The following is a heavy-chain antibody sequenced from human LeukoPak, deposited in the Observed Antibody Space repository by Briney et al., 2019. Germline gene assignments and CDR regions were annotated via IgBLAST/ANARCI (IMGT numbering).Heavy chain of an antibody. CDR2: ISGSGGST. CDR3: AGPLPSNYYYYYMDV. J-gene: IGHJ6*03. V-gene: IGHV3-23*01. CDR1: GFTFSSYA. Sequence: PGGSLRLSCAASGFTFSSYAMSWVRQAPGKGLEWVSAISGSGGSTYYADSVKGRFTISRDNSKNTLYLQMNSLRAEDTAVYYCAGPLPSNYYYYYMDVWGKGTTVTVSS.